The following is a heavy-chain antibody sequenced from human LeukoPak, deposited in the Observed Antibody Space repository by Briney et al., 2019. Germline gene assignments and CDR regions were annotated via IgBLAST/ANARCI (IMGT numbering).Heavy chain of an antibody. CDR3: ARPSPRRDGYNYFDY. Sequence: ASVKVSCKASGYTFTSYYMHWVRQAPGQGLEWMGIINPSGGSTSYAQKFQGRVTMTRDTSTSTVYMELSSLRSEDTAVYYSARPSPRRDGYNYFDYWGQGTLVTVSS. D-gene: IGHD5-24*01. CDR1: GYTFTSYY. CDR2: INPSGGST. V-gene: IGHV1-46*01. J-gene: IGHJ4*02.